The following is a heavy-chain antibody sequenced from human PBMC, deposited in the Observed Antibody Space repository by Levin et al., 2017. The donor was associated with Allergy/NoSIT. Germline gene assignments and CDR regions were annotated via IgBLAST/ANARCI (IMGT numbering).Heavy chain of an antibody. CDR3: AKDVYGSGWYPLGNDAVEM. CDR2: ISSDGRKK. V-gene: IGHV3-30*18. CDR1: GFTFSSYG. D-gene: IGHD6-19*01. Sequence: GESLKISCAASGFTFSSYGMHWVRQAPGKGLEWVAVISSDGRKKFYADSVKGRFTISRDKSKKTPDLQINSPRAEDTAVYSCAKDVYGSGWYPLGNDAVEMWGQGTKVLVSS. J-gene: IGHJ3*02.